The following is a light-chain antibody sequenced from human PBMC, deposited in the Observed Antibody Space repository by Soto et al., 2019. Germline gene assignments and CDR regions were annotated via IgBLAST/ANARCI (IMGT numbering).Light chain of an antibody. Sequence: EIVLTQSPGTLSLSPGERATLSCRASQSVSTIYLAWYQQKPGQAPRLLIYGASSRATGIPDRFSGSGSGTDFTLTISGLEPEDFAVYYDQQYGSSRWTFGQGTKVEI. CDR1: QSVSTIY. CDR2: GAS. CDR3: QQYGSSRWT. J-gene: IGKJ1*01. V-gene: IGKV3-20*01.